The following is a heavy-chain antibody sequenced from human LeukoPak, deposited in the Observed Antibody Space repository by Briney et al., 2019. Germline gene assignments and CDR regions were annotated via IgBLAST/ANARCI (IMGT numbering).Heavy chain of an antibody. Sequence: GGSLRLSCAASGFTFSSYAMHWVRQAPGKGLEWVAVISYDGSNKYYADSVKGRFTISRDNSKNTLYLQMNSLRAEDTAVYYCASENGVAAAQFDYWGQGTLVTVSS. CDR2: ISYDGSNK. CDR1: GFTFSSYA. J-gene: IGHJ4*02. V-gene: IGHV3-30*04. D-gene: IGHD6-13*01. CDR3: ASENGVAAAQFDY.